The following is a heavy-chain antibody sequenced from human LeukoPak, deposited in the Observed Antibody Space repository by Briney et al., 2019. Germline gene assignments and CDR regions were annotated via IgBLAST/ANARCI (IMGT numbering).Heavy chain of an antibody. CDR2: IYYSGDT. CDR3: VRGPYGASISKWFDP. J-gene: IGHJ5*02. V-gene: IGHV4-38-2*02. D-gene: IGHD3-10*01. CDR1: GYSISSGYY. Sequence: SETLSLTCTVSGYSISSGYYWGWIRQSPGGGLEWIGYIYYSGDTAYNPSLRSRVTMAVDKSKNQFSLQLRSMTTADTAVYYCVRGPYGASISKWFDPWSQGTQVIVSP.